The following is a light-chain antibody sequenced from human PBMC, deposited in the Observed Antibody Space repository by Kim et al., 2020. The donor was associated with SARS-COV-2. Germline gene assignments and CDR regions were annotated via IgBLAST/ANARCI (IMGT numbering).Light chain of an antibody. Sequence: QPGKAPKLLIYAASNLESGVPSRFSGSGSGTDFTLTISSLQPEDFATYSCQQTATTPITFGQGTRLEIK. CDR2: AAS. V-gene: IGKV1-39*01. J-gene: IGKJ5*01. CDR3: QQTATTPIT.